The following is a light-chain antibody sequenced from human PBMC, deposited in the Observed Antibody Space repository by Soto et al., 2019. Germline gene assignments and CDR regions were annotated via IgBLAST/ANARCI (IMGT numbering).Light chain of an antibody. CDR1: QSFRGL. V-gene: IGKV3-11*01. Sequence: VLTQSPVTLSLSPGERATLSCRASQSFRGLLAWYQQKPGQAPRLLIYDAYNRATGIPPRFGGSGYGTDFTLTISSLEPEDSEVYYCQQRHMWPITFGHGTRLEIK. CDR3: QQRHMWPIT. J-gene: IGKJ5*01. CDR2: DAY.